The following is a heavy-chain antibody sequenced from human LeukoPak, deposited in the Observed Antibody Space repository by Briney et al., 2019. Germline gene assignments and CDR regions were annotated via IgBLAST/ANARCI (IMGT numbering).Heavy chain of an antibody. Sequence: TSETLSLTCAVYGGSFSGYYWSWIRQPPGKGLEWIGEINHSGSTNYNPSLKSRVTISVDTSKNQFSLKLSSVTAADTAVYYCARQRRGYSYVKRGYYGMDVWGQGTTVTVSS. CDR1: GGSFSGYY. CDR3: ARQRRGYSYVKRGYYGMDV. V-gene: IGHV4-34*01. CDR2: INHSGST. D-gene: IGHD5-18*01. J-gene: IGHJ6*02.